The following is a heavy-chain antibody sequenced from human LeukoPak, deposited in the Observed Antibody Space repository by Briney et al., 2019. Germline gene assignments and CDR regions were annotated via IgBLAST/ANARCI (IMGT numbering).Heavy chain of an antibody. J-gene: IGHJ4*02. CDR1: GFTFGSSW. CDR2: LNTDGSST. CDR3: ARDLRG. Sequence: GGSLRLSCAASGFTFGSSWMHWVRQAPVKGMVWVSRLNTDGSSTIYGDSVKGGFTISRDNAKNTLYLQMNSLRAEDTAVYYCARDLRGWGQGTLVTVSS. V-gene: IGHV3-74*01.